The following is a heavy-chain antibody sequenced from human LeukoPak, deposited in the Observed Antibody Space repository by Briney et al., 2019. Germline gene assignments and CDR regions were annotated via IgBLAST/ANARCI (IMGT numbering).Heavy chain of an antibody. CDR2: IYYSGST. J-gene: IGHJ5*02. CDR3: ARRRANWGP. V-gene: IGHV4-61*05. CDR1: GGSISSSSAY. Sequence: PSETLSLTCTVSGGSISSSSAYWGWIRQPPGKGLEWIGYIYYSGSTDYNPSLKSRVTISVDTSRNQFSLKLSSVTAADTAVYYCARRRANWGPWGQGTLVTVSS. D-gene: IGHD7-27*01.